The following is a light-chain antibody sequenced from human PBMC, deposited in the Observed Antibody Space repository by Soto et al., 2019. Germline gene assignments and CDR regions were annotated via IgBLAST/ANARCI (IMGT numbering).Light chain of an antibody. CDR1: PSDVGGYNS. CDR3: CSYAGSNTFV. CDR2: DVS. J-gene: IGLJ1*01. V-gene: IGLV2-8*01. Sequence: QSALTQPPSASGSPGQSVTISCTGTPSDVGGYNSVSWYQQYPGKAPKLMIYDVSKRPSGVPDRFSGSKSGNTASLTVSGLQAEDEADYYCCSYAGSNTFVFGTGTKVTVL.